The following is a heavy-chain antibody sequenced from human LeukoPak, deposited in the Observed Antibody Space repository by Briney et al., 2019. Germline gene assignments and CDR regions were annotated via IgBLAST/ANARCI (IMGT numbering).Heavy chain of an antibody. CDR3: ARHDCSSTSCRIDY. J-gene: IGHJ4*02. D-gene: IGHD2-2*01. Sequence: SVKVSCKASGGTFSSYAISWVRQAPGQGPEWMGGIIPIFGTANYAQKFQGRVTITADKSTSTAYMELSSLRSEDTAVYYCARHDCSSTSCRIDYWGQGTLVTVSS. CDR1: GGTFSSYA. V-gene: IGHV1-69*06. CDR2: IIPIFGTA.